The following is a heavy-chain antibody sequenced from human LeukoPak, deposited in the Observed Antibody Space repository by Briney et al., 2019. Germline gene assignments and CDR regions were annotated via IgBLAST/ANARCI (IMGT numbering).Heavy chain of an antibody. V-gene: IGHV3-72*01. Sequence: TGGSLRLSCAASGFIFSGYYMDWVRQAPGKGLEWVARTRNKADSHTTEYAASVKGRFSISRDDSKNSMYLQMNSLKTEDTAVYYCARTRGYSGYDGYWGQGTLVIVSP. J-gene: IGHJ4*02. D-gene: IGHD5-12*01. CDR3: ARTRGYSGYDGY. CDR1: GFIFSGYY. CDR2: TRNKADSHTT.